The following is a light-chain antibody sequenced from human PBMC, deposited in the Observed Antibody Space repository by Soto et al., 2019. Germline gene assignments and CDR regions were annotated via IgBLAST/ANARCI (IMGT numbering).Light chain of an antibody. J-gene: IGLJ1*01. CDR2: SNN. V-gene: IGLV1-44*01. Sequence: QAVVTQPPSASGTPGQRVTISCSGSSSNIGSNTVNWYQQLPGTAPKLLIYSNNQRPSGVPDRFSGSKSGTSASLAISGLQSEDEADYYCAAWDDSLNGFWVFGTGTKVTVL. CDR3: AAWDDSLNGFWV. CDR1: SSNIGSNT.